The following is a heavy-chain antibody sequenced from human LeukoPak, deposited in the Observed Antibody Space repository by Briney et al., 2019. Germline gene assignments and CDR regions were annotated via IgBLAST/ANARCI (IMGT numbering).Heavy chain of an antibody. Sequence: SETLSLTCAVYGGSLSGYYWTWIRQPPGKGLEGIGDINHGGSAVYNPSLKSRVIISVDRSKNQYSLKLTSITAADTAVYYCAISSLTSWGQGTLVTVSS. CDR2: INHGGSA. D-gene: IGHD3-16*02. V-gene: IGHV4-34*01. J-gene: IGHJ5*02. CDR1: GGSLSGYY. CDR3: AISSLTS.